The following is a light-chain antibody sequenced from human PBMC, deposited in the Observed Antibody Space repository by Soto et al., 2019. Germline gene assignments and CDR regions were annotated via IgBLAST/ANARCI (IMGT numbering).Light chain of an antibody. CDR1: SSDVGAYND. V-gene: IGLV2-14*01. J-gene: IGLJ3*02. CDR3: SSYTTSTTGV. CDR2: DVS. Sequence: QSALTQPASVSGSPGQSITISCTGTSSDVGAYNDVSWFQQHPGKAPRLIIYDVSYRPSGVSNRFSGSKSGNTASLTISGLQAEDEADYYCSSYTTSTTGVFGGGTKLTVL.